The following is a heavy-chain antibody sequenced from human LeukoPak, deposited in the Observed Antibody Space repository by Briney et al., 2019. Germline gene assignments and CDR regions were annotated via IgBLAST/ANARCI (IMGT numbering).Heavy chain of an antibody. Sequence: GGSLRLSCAASGFTFSSFGMNWVRQAPGKGLEWVSAISDRGGSTYYADSVKGRFTISRDTSKNTVYLQMNSLRAEDTAVYYCAIHTMVRGYSDYWGQGTLVTVSS. J-gene: IGHJ4*02. D-gene: IGHD3-10*01. CDR1: GFTFSSFG. V-gene: IGHV3-23*01. CDR2: ISDRGGST. CDR3: AIHTMVRGYSDY.